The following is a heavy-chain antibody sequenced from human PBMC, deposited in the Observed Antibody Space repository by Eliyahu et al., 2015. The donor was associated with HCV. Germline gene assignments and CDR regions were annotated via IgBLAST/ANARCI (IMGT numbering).Heavy chain of an antibody. CDR1: GGTFSDYA. Sequence: EVKRPGSSVKVSCKASGGTFSDYAINWVRQAPGQGFEWVGRIIPLLDKTNYAQRLQGRVTITADRSTSTVYMELSNLRSADTAVYYCATKLIAANYYGMDVWGQGTTVTVSS. J-gene: IGHJ6*02. CDR2: IIPLLDKT. V-gene: IGHV1-69*04. D-gene: IGHD2-15*01. CDR3: ATKLIAANYYGMDV.